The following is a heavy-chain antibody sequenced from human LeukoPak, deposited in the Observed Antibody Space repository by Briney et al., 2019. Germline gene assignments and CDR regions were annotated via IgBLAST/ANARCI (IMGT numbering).Heavy chain of an antibody. CDR1: GFTFSSYW. V-gene: IGHV3-7*03. D-gene: IGHD2-15*01. CDR3: AKQLGYCSDGSCYFPY. Sequence: GGSLRLSCAASGFTFSSYWMNWARQAPGKGLEWVASINHNGNVNYYVDSVKGRFTISRDNAKNSLYLQMSNLRAEDTAVYYCAKQLGYCSDGSCYFPYWGQGTLVTVSS. CDR2: INHNGNVN. J-gene: IGHJ4*02.